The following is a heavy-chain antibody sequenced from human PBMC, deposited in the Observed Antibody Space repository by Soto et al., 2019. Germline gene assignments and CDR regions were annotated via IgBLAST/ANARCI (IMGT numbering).Heavy chain of an antibody. J-gene: IGHJ3*02. D-gene: IGHD4-17*01. Sequence: EVQLVESGGGVVRPGGSLRLSCAASGFTFDDYGMSWVRQAPGKGLEWVSGINWNGGSTGYADSVKGRCTISRDNAKNSLYLQMNSLRAEDTALYHCARELLPWVNTVTEGAFDIWGQGTMVTVSS. CDR2: INWNGGST. CDR3: ARELLPWVNTVTEGAFDI. V-gene: IGHV3-20*01. CDR1: GFTFDDYG.